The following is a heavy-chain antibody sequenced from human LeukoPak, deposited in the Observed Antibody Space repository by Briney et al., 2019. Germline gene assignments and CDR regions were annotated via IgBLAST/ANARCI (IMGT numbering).Heavy chain of an antibody. CDR2: IYYSGST. V-gene: IGHV4-39*01. Sequence: SETLSLTCTVSGGSISSSSHYWSWIRQPPGKGLEWIGHIYYSGSTYYNPSLKSRVTISVDTSKNQFSLKLSSVTAADTAVYYCALENSGSLGNFDPWGQGTLVTVSS. CDR3: ALENSGSLGNFDP. J-gene: IGHJ5*02. CDR1: GGSISSSSHY. D-gene: IGHD1-26*01.